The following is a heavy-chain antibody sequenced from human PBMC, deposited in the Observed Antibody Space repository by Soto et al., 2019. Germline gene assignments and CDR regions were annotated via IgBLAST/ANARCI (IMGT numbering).Heavy chain of an antibody. D-gene: IGHD4-17*01. CDR2: MNPNSGNT. CDR3: ARGTTVTTYYYYYYMDV. Sequence: ASLKVACKASGYTFTSYDINWVRQATGQGLEWMGWMNPNSGNTGYAQKFQGRVTMTRNTSISTAYMELSSLRSEDTAVYYCARGTTVTTYYYYYYMDVWGKGTTVTVSS. V-gene: IGHV1-8*01. J-gene: IGHJ6*03. CDR1: GYTFTSYD.